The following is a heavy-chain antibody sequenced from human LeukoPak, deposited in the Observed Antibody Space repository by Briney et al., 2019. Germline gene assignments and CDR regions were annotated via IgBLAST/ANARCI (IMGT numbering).Heavy chain of an antibody. Sequence: PSETLSLTCTVSGYSISSGYYWGWIRQPPGKGLEWIGSIYHSGSTYYNPSLKSRVTISVDTSKNQFSLKLSSVTAADTAVYYCARVRSERTTRLGWFDPWGQGTLVTVSS. D-gene: IGHD1-14*01. V-gene: IGHV4-38-2*02. J-gene: IGHJ5*02. CDR2: IYHSGST. CDR1: GYSISSGYY. CDR3: ARVRSERTTRLGWFDP.